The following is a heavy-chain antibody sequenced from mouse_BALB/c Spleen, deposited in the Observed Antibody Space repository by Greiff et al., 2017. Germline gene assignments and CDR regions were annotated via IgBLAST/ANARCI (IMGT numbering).Heavy chain of an antibody. CDR3: AREYRYGFAY. CDR1: GFSLTSYG. D-gene: IGHD2-14*01. Sequence: VKLVESGPGLVAPSQSLSITCTVSGFSLTSYGVHWVRQPPGKGLEWLGVIWAGGSTNYNSALMSRLSISKDNSKSQVFLKMNSLQTDDTAMYYCAREYRYGFAYWGQGTLVTVSA. CDR2: IWAGGST. J-gene: IGHJ3*01. V-gene: IGHV2-9*02.